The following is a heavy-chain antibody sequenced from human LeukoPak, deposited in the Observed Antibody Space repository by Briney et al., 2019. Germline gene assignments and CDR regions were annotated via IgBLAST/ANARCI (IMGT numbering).Heavy chain of an antibody. CDR3: ARGNYYYGSGSYPDAFDI. J-gene: IGHJ3*02. D-gene: IGHD3-10*01. CDR1: GGSISSGGYY. Sequence: PSQTLSLTCTVSGGSISSGGYYWSWIRQHPGKGLEWIGYIYYSGSTYYNPSLKSRVTISVDTSKNQFFLKPSSVTAADTAVYYCARGNYYYGSGSYPDAFDIWGQGTMVTVSS. V-gene: IGHV4-31*03. CDR2: IYYSGST.